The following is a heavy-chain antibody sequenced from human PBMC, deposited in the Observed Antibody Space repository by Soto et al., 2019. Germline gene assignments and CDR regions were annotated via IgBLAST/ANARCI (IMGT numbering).Heavy chain of an antibody. CDR1: GNSFTSTW. D-gene: IGHD1-1*01. V-gene: IGHV5-10-1*01. J-gene: IGHJ4*02. CDR3: ARRSWAGTSCFFDY. CDR2: IDPIDSYT. Sequence: EVQLVQSGAEVKKPGESLRISCQGSGNSFTSTWISWVRQTPGKGLEWMGRIDPIDSYTYYSPSFKGHVTITVDKSTTTAYLHWSSLKASDTAIYYCARRSWAGTSCFFDYWGQGTLVAVSA.